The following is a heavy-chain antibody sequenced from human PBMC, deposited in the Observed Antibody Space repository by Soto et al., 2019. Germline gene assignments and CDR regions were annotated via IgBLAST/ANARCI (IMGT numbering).Heavy chain of an antibody. CDR2: FDPEDGET. Sequence: ASVKVSCKVSGYTLTELSMHWVRQAPGKGLGWMGGFDPEDGETIYAQKFQGRVTMTEDTSTDTAYMELSSLRSEDTAVYYCATVAARSPHYYFDYWGQGTLVTSPQ. CDR3: ATVAARSPHYYFDY. D-gene: IGHD6-6*01. V-gene: IGHV1-24*01. CDR1: GYTLTELS. J-gene: IGHJ4*02.